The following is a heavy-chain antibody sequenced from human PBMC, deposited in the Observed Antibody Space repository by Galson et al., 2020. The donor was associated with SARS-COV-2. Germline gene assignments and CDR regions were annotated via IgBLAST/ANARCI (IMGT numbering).Heavy chain of an antibody. J-gene: IGHJ6*02. V-gene: IGHV3-11*01. CDR2: ISSRGSTI. Sequence: GGSLRLSCAASGFTFSYYYMSWIRQAPGKGLEWVSYISSRGSTIYYADSVKGRFTISRDNAKNSLYLQMNSLRAEDTAVYYCARDSHSSGWFGVWDYGMDVWGQGTTVTVSS. D-gene: IGHD6-19*01. CDR3: ARDSHSSGWFGVWDYGMDV. CDR1: GFTFSYYY.